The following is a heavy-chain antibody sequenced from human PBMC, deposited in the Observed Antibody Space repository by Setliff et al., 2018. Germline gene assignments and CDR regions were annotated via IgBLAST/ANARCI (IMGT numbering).Heavy chain of an antibody. CDR2: TIPIFGTT. V-gene: IGHV1-69*05. CDR1: GGTFSDYG. D-gene: IGHD3-22*01. J-gene: IGHJ6*03. Sequence: ASVKVSCKASGGTFSDYGISWVRQAPGQGLEWMGGTIPIFGTTDYAQKFQGRVTIITDESTSTAFMQLSSLRSEDTAVYYCARAGRNNYDSSGYYYDLYYYNYMDVWGKGTTVTVSS. CDR3: ARAGRNNYDSSGYYYDLYYYNYMDV.